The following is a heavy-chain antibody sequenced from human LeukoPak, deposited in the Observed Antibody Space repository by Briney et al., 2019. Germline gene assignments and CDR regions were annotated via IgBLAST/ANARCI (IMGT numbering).Heavy chain of an antibody. D-gene: IGHD2-21*01. Sequence: PSETLSLTCTVSDDSAYSSGFYWGWNRQSPGKGLEWIGSFNHGGNTYYNPSLKSRVTISGDTYKKQFSLKLSSVTAADTAVYYCATDRDLRWFYFWGQGTLVTVSS. CDR1: DDSAYSSGFY. J-gene: IGHJ4*02. CDR2: FNHGGNT. V-gene: IGHV4-39*07. CDR3: ATDRDLRWFYF.